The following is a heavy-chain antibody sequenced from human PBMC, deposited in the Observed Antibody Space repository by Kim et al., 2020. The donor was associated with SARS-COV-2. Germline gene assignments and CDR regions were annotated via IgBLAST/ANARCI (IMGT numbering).Heavy chain of an antibody. CDR3: ARDLFTWSNGHDH. Sequence: GGSLRLSCAASGFTFSTYWMHWVRQAPGKGLVWVSRISSDGSSTNYADSVKGRFTISRDNAKNTVYLQMNSLRAEDTAVYYCARDLFTWSNGHDHWGQGT. J-gene: IGHJ4*02. CDR2: ISSDGSST. V-gene: IGHV3-74*01. D-gene: IGHD1-26*01. CDR1: GFTFSTYW.